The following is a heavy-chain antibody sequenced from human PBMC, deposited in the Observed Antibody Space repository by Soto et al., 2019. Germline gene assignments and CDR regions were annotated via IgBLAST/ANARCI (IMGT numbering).Heavy chain of an antibody. CDR3: ASMPYYYGSGSYYRDYGMDV. Sequence: PSETLSLTCTVSGGSISSGGYYWSWIRQHPGKGLEWIGYIYYSGSTYYNPSLKSRVTISVDTSKNQFSLKLSSVTAADTAVYYCASMPYYYGSGSYYRDYGMDVWGQGTTVTVSS. D-gene: IGHD3-10*01. CDR1: GGSISSGGYY. V-gene: IGHV4-31*03. J-gene: IGHJ6*02. CDR2: IYYSGST.